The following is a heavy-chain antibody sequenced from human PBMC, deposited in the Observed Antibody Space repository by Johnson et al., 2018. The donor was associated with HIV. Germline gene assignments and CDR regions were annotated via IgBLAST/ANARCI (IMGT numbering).Heavy chain of an antibody. D-gene: IGHD3-10*01. CDR2: IRYDGSNK. CDR3: ARDSGVPGNDAFDI. V-gene: IGHV3-30*02. J-gene: IGHJ3*02. CDR1: GFTFSSYG. Sequence: QMLLVESGGGVVQPGGSLRLSCAASGFTFSSYGMHWVRQAPGKGLEWVAFIRYDGSNKYYADSVRGLTISRDNSKKTLYLQLSSLRSEDTAVYYCARDSGVPGNDAFDIWGQGTMVTVSS.